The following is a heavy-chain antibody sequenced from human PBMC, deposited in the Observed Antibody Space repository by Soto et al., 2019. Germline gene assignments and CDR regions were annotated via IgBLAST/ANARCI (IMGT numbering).Heavy chain of an antibody. J-gene: IGHJ3*02. CDR1: GYTFTSYG. Sequence: ASVKVSCKASGYTFTSYGISWVRQAPGQGLEWMGWISAYNGNTNYAQKLQGRVTMTTDTSTSIAYMELRSLRSDDTAVYYCARDYFNSYYGSGSYYTDDAFDIWGQGTMVTVSS. CDR3: ARDYFNSYYGSGSYYTDDAFDI. D-gene: IGHD3-10*01. CDR2: ISAYNGNT. V-gene: IGHV1-18*01.